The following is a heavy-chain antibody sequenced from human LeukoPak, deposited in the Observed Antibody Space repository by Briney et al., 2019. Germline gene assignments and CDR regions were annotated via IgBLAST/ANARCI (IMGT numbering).Heavy chain of an antibody. CDR3: AKRYSSSRRFDAFDI. D-gene: IGHD6-13*01. Sequence: PGGSLRLSCAASGFTFSSYAMSWVREAPGKGLEWVSAISGSGGSTYYADSVKGRFTISRDNSKNTLYLQMNSLRAEDTAVYYCAKRYSSSRRFDAFDIWGQGTMVTVSS. CDR1: GFTFSSYA. CDR2: ISGSGGST. V-gene: IGHV3-23*01. J-gene: IGHJ3*02.